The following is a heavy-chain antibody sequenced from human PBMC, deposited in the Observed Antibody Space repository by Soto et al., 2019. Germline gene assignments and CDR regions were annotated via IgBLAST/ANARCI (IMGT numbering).Heavy chain of an antibody. CDR2: ISYDGSNK. Sequence: QVQLVESGGGVVQPGRSLRLSCAASGFTFSSYGMHWVRQAPGKGLEWVAVISYDGSNKYYADSVKGRFTISRDNSKNTLYLQMNSLRAEDTAVYYCAKDRVNYFDWLSGGPGRNAFDIWGQGTMVTVSS. J-gene: IGHJ3*02. D-gene: IGHD3-9*01. CDR1: GFTFSSYG. CDR3: AKDRVNYFDWLSGGPGRNAFDI. V-gene: IGHV3-30*18.